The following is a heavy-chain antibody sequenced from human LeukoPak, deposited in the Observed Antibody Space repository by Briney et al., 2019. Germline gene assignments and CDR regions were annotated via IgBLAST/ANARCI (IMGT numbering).Heavy chain of an antibody. D-gene: IGHD3-10*01. Sequence: PGGSLRLSCAASGFTLSSYVMSWVRQAPGKGQEWVSGISGSGGITYYADSVKGRFTISRDNIKHTLYLQMHRLRAEDTAVYYCAKGRGLIIPLDYWGQGTLVTVSS. J-gene: IGHJ4*02. CDR1: GFTLSSYV. CDR2: ISGSGGIT. CDR3: AKGRGLIIPLDY. V-gene: IGHV3-23*01.